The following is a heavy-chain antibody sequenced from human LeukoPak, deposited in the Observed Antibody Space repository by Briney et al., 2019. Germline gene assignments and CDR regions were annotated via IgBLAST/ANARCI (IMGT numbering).Heavy chain of an antibody. Sequence: SETLSLTCTVSGDSISRGGYYWGWIRQPPGKGLEWIGSISYSGTTYTNASLRSRVPLSVDMSRNHFSLKLTSVTAADTAVYYCARRGSENYYIDYWGQGTLVTVSS. CDR2: ISYSGTT. D-gene: IGHD3-10*01. V-gene: IGHV4-39*02. CDR3: ARRGSENYYIDY. CDR1: GDSISRGGYY. J-gene: IGHJ4*02.